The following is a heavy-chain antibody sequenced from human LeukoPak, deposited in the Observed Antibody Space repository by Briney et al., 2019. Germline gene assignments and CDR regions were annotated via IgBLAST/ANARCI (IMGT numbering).Heavy chain of an antibody. Sequence: GGSLRLSCAASGFIFNDYAISWVRQAPGKGLEWVSGIHWSGTSRGYADSVKGRFTISRDNAKNSLYLDMNSLRAEDTAVYYCARGGSTTPNPYYYYYYMDVWGKGTTVTVSS. D-gene: IGHD1-7*01. CDR1: GFIFNDYA. J-gene: IGHJ6*03. CDR2: IHWSGTSR. CDR3: ARGGSTTPNPYYYYYYMDV. V-gene: IGHV3-20*04.